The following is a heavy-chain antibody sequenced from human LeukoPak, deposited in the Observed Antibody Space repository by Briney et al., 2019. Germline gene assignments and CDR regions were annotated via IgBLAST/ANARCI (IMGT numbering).Heavy chain of an antibody. Sequence: ASVKVSCKASGYTFTSYYMHWVRQAPGQGLEWMGIINPSGGSTSYTQKFQGRVTMTRDTSTSTVYMELSSLRSEDTAVYYCARDGAPLYIVGARTGRFDYWGQGTLVTVSS. CDR1: GYTFTSYY. D-gene: IGHD1-26*01. J-gene: IGHJ4*02. CDR2: INPSGGST. V-gene: IGHV1-46*01. CDR3: ARDGAPLYIVGARTGRFDY.